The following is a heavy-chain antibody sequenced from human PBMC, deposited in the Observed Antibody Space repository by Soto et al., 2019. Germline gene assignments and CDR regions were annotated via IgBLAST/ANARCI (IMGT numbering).Heavy chain of an antibody. CDR2: INHSGST. CDR3: ARGRGITSFGVTIRGGCAFDI. CDR1: GGSFSGYY. D-gene: IGHD3-3*01. Sequence: QVQLQQWGAGLLKPSETLSLTCAVYGGSFSGYYWSWIRQPPGKGLEWIGEINHSGSTNYNPSLKSRVTRSEDPSQNQFSLKLRSVSGADRAVYYWARGRGITSFGVTIRGGCAFDIWGQGTMVTVSS. J-gene: IGHJ3*02. V-gene: IGHV4-34*01.